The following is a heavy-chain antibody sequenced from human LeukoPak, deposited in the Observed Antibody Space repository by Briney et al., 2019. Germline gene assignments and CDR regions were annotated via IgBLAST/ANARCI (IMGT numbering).Heavy chain of an antibody. CDR3: ASRITM. Sequence: GGSLRLSCAASGFTFYSYAMSWVRQAPGKGLEWVSGISGRGDNTYNADSVKGRFTISRDNAKNTLYLQMNSLRAEDTAVYYCASRITMWGQGTLVTVSS. J-gene: IGHJ4*02. CDR2: ISGRGDNT. CDR1: GFTFYSYA. V-gene: IGHV3-23*01. D-gene: IGHD3-10*01.